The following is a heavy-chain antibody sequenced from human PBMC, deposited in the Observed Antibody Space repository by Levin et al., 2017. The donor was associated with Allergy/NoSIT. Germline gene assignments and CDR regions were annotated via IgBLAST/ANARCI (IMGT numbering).Heavy chain of an antibody. CDR3: AKDLGRSVLVGTYFDY. J-gene: IGHJ4*02. CDR1: GFTFSSYA. Sequence: LSLTCAASGFTFSSYAMSWVRQAPGKGLEWVSAISGSGGSTYYADSVKGRFTISRDNSKNTLYLQMNSLRAEDTAVYYCAKDLGRSVLVGTYFDYWGQGTLVTVSS. CDR2: ISGSGGST. D-gene: IGHD1-26*01. V-gene: IGHV3-23*01.